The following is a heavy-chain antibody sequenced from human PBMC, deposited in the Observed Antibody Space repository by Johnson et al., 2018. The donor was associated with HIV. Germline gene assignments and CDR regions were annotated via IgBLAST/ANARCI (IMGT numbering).Heavy chain of an antibody. CDR2: IRTAGDT. CDR3: AKDRRDVYACLGAFDI. V-gene: IGHV3-13*01. CDR1: GFTFSSYD. D-gene: IGHD5-24*01. J-gene: IGHJ3*02. Sequence: VQLVESGGGLVQPGGSLRLSCAASGFTFSSYDMHWVRKATGKGLEWVSAIRTAGDTYYPGSVKGRFTISRDNAKNSLYLQMNSLRAEDTAVYYCAKDRRDVYACLGAFDIWGQGTVVTVSS.